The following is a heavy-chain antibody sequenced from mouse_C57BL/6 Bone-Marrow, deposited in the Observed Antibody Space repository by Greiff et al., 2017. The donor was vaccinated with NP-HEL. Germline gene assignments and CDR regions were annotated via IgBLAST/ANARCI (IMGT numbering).Heavy chain of an antibody. CDR1: GYAFSSYW. J-gene: IGHJ4*01. V-gene: IGHV1-80*01. Sequence: LQQSGASVKISCKASGYAFSSYWMNWVKQRPGKGLEWIGQIYPGDGDTNYNGKFKGKATLTAVKSSSSAYMQLSSLTSEDSAVYFCARYGIYYGSSGYYAMDYWGQGTSVTVSS. CDR2: IYPGDGDT. CDR3: ARYGIYYGSSGYYAMDY. D-gene: IGHD1-1*01.